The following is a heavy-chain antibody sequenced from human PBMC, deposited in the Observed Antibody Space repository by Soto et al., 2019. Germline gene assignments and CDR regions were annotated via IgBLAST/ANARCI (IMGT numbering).Heavy chain of an antibody. J-gene: IGHJ6*02. CDR3: ARSQGSSTRLEIYYYSYYGMEV. Sequence: QVQLVQSGAEVKKPGSSVKVSCKASGGTFSSYAISWVRQAPGQGLEWMGGIIPISGTANYAQKFQGRVTITADESTSNAYMELSSLRSEDTAVYYCARSQGSSTRLEIYYYSYYGMEVWGQGTTVTVSS. CDR1: GGTFSSYA. CDR2: IIPISGTA. D-gene: IGHD2-2*01. V-gene: IGHV1-69*01.